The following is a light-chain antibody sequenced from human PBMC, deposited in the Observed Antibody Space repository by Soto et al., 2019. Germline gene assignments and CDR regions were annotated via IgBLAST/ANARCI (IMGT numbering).Light chain of an antibody. CDR3: SSYTSSSTLYV. J-gene: IGLJ1*01. V-gene: IGLV2-14*01. CDR2: EVS. Sequence: QSVLAQPASVSGSPGQSITISCTGTSSDVGGYNYVSWYQQHPGKAPKLMIYEVSNRPSGVSNRFSGSKSGNTASLTISGLQAEDEDDYYCSSYTSSSTLYVSGTGTKGTVL. CDR1: SSDVGGYNY.